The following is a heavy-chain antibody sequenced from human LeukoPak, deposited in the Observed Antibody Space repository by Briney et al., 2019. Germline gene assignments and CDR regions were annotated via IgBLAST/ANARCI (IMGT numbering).Heavy chain of an antibody. D-gene: IGHD4-17*01. CDR1: GYSLTNYA. CDR2: INAGNGKT. V-gene: IGHV1-3*01. CDR3: ARAIWTSTVTTYYFDY. Sequence: ASVKVSCKASGYSLTNYAIQWVRQAPGQRLEWMGWINAGNGKTKYSQNFQGRVTITRDTSASTAYMELSGLRSEDTAVYYCARAIWTSTVTTYYFDYWGQGALVTVSS. J-gene: IGHJ4*02.